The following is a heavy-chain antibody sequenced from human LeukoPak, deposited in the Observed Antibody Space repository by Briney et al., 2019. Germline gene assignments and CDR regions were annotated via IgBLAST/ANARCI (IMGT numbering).Heavy chain of an antibody. CDR1: GGSISSGSYY. D-gene: IGHD4-17*01. CDR3: ARDHDGDYWYYFDY. CDR2: IYTSGST. Sequence: SQTLSLTCTVSGGSISSGSYYWSWIRQPAGKGLEWIGRIYTSGSTNYNPSLKSRVTISVDTSKNQFSLKLSSVTAADTAVYYCARDHDGDYWYYFDYWGQGTLVTVSS. V-gene: IGHV4-61*02. J-gene: IGHJ4*02.